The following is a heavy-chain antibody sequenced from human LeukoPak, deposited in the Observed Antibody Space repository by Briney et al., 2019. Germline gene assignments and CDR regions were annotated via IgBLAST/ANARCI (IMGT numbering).Heavy chain of an antibody. CDR2: IYYSGST. J-gene: IGHJ4*02. CDR1: GGSISRYY. Sequence: SETLSLTCTVSGGSISRYYWSWIRQPPGKGLEWIGYIYYSGSTNYNYSLKSRVTISVDTSKNQFSLRLTSVTAADTAAYYCARVRKFSGYDFDYWGQGTLVTVSS. D-gene: IGHD5-12*01. V-gene: IGHV4-59*01. CDR3: ARVRKFSGYDFDY.